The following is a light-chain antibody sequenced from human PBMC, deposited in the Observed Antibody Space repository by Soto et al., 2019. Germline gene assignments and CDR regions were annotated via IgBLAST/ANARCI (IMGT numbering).Light chain of an antibody. Sequence: QSALTQPRSVSGSPGQSVTISCTGTSSDVGGYNYVSWYQQHPGKAPKLMIYDVNKRPSGVSDRFSGSKSGNTASLTISGLQAEDEADYYCCSYAGSYTVVFGGGTQLTVL. CDR1: SSDVGGYNY. CDR3: CSYAGSYTVV. CDR2: DVN. J-gene: IGLJ2*01. V-gene: IGLV2-11*01.